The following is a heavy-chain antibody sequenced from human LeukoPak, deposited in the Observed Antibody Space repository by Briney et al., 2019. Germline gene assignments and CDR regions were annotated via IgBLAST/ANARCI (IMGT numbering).Heavy chain of an antibody. CDR1: GGSISSYY. J-gene: IGHJ5*02. V-gene: IGHV4-59*01. Sequence: KASEILSLTCTVSGGSISSYYWSWIRQPPGKGLEWIGYIYYSGSTNYNPSLKSRVTISVDTSKNQFSLKLSSVTAADTAVYYCARGPGYDFWSGSNWFDPWGQGTLVTVSS. CDR3: ARGPGYDFWSGSNWFDP. D-gene: IGHD3-3*01. CDR2: IYYSGST.